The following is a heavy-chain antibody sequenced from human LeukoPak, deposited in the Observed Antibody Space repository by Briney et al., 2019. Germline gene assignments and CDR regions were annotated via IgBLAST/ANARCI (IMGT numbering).Heavy chain of an antibody. V-gene: IGHV4-39*07. CDR2: FYYSGST. Sequence: SETLSLTCTVSGGSISSSSYYWGWIRQPPGKGLEWIGSFYYSGSTYYNPSLESRVTISVDTSKNQFSLKLSSVTAADTAVYYCAKSAYYYDTFVNAFDLWGQGTVVTVSS. CDR3: AKSAYYYDTFVNAFDL. D-gene: IGHD3-22*01. J-gene: IGHJ3*01. CDR1: GGSISSSSYY.